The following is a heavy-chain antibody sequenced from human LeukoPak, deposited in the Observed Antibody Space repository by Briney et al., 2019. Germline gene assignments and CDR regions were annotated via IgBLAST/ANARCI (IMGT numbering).Heavy chain of an antibody. CDR2: IYYSGST. V-gene: IGHV4-61*01. J-gene: IGHJ4*02. Sequence: PSETLSLTCTVSGGSVSSGSYYWSWIRQPPGKGLEWIGYIYYSGSTNYNPSLKSRVTISVDTSKNQFSLKLSSVTAADTAVYYCARGELSFPLDYWGQGTLVTVSS. CDR1: GGSVSSGSYY. D-gene: IGHD3-16*02. CDR3: ARGELSFPLDY.